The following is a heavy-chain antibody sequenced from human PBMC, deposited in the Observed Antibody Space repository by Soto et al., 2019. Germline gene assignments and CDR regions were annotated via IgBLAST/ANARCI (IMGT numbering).Heavy chain of an antibody. D-gene: IGHD1-26*01. V-gene: IGHV1-69*01. CDR1: GGTFSSYA. Sequence: QVQLVQSGAEVKKPGSSVKVSCKASGGTFSSYAISWVRQAPGQGLEWMGGIIPIFGTANYAQKFQGRVTITADESTSTAYMELSSLRSQDTAVYYCARIVGATTGDSYENFDYWGQGTLVTVSS. CDR2: IIPIFGTA. CDR3: ARIVGATTGDSYENFDY. J-gene: IGHJ4*02.